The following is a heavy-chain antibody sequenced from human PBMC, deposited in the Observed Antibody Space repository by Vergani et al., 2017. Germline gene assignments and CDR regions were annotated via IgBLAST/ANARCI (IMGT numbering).Heavy chain of an antibody. Sequence: QVQLRQWGAGLVKPSETLSLTCGIYGDSLRGHYWGWIRQPPGRGLEWIGEINHSGTINYNPTLKSPFNVSIDTSRDHFSLKLRSVSAADTAVYFCARRAERWETLLRDDFDVWGQGTFVTVSP. J-gene: IGHJ3*01. CDR2: INHSGTI. V-gene: IGHV4-34*02. CDR3: ARRAERWETLLRDDFDV. D-gene: IGHD1-26*01. CDR1: GDSLRGHY.